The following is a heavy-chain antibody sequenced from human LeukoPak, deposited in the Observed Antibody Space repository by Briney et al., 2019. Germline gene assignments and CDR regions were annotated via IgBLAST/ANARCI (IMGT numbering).Heavy chain of an antibody. CDR2: ISGSGGST. Sequence: LSLTCAVYGGSFSGYYWSWIRQPPGKGLEWVSAISGSGGSTYYADSVKGRFTISRDNAKNSLYLQMNSLRAEDTAVYYCARVVRYCSGGSCYRGYFQHWGQGTLVTVSS. CDR3: ARVVRYCSGGSCYRGYFQH. CDR1: GGSFSGYY. J-gene: IGHJ1*01. V-gene: IGHV3-11*04. D-gene: IGHD2-15*01.